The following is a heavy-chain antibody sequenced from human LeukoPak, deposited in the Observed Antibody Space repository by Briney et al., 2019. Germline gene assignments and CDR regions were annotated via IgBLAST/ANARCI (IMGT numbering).Heavy chain of an antibody. D-gene: IGHD6-13*01. CDR3: ARDQYNSNSFDI. J-gene: IGHJ3*02. CDR1: ESIFSSYR. Sequence: GGSLRLSCAASESIFSSYRMSWVRQAPGKGLEWVSSITSDSNHRYYADSVKGRFTISRDNGENSLYLQMNSLRAEDTAVYYCARDQYNSNSFDIWGHGTMVTVSS. CDR2: ITSDSNHR. V-gene: IGHV3-21*01.